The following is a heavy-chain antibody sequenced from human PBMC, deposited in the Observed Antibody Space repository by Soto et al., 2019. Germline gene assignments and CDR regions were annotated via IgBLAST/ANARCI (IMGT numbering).Heavy chain of an antibody. CDR3: ARPLSRAAYNCAYFDL. CDR2: TSYAGSNR. D-gene: IGHD2-15*01. J-gene: IGHJ2*01. Sequence: QVQLVESGGGVVQPGRSLRLSCAASGFTFSSYALHWVRQAPGKGLEWVAVTSYAGSNRYYADSVKGRFTISRDNSKNTLYLQMNSLRAEDTAVYYCARPLSRAAYNCAYFDLWGRGTLVTVSS. CDR1: GFTFSSYA. V-gene: IGHV3-30-3*01.